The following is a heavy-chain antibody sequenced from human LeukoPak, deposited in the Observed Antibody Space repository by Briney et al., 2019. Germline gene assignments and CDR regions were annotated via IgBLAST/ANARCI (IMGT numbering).Heavy chain of an antibody. D-gene: IGHD6-6*01. Sequence: SETLSLTCNVFGGSISSYYWSWIRQPPGKGLEWIGYIYYSGGTNYNPSLKSRVTISVDTSKNQFSLKLSSVTAADTAVYYCASSIAARGWFDPWGQGTLVTVSS. CDR3: ASSIAARGWFDP. CDR2: IYYSGGT. CDR1: GGSISSYY. J-gene: IGHJ5*02. V-gene: IGHV4-59*08.